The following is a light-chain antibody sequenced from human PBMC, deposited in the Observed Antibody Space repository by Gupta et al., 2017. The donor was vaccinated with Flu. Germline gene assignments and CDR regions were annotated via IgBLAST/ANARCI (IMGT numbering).Light chain of an antibody. CDR3: RQGTHWPPYT. Sequence: EVVMTQSPLSLSVTLGQPASISCRSSHSLLHSNGDTYLSWFHQRPGQSPRRLIYKISNRDSGVPERISGSGSGSDFTLTISRVEAEDVGVYYCRQGTHWPPYTFGQGTKLEVK. V-gene: IGKV2-30*02. CDR1: HSLLHSNGDTY. J-gene: IGKJ2*01. CDR2: KIS.